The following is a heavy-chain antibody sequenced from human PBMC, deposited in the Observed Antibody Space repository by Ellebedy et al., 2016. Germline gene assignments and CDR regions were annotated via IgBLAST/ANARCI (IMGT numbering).Heavy chain of an antibody. CDR2: VSYDGSKE. CDR1: GFTFSTHG. D-gene: IGHD2-21*01. Sequence: GGSLRLXXKTSGFTFSTHGMHWVRQAPGKGLEWVALVSYDGSKEYYADSVMGRFNISRDNSMDTAYLQMNSLRIDDTAVYYCTRGLPGVAVWWYAFDVWGSGTVVTVSS. CDR3: TRGLPGVAVWWYAFDV. J-gene: IGHJ3*01. V-gene: IGHV3-33*05.